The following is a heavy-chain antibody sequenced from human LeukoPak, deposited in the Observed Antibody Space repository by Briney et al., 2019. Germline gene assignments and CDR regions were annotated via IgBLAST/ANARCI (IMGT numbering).Heavy chain of an antibody. CDR3: ARGQDRYFDY. CDR1: GGSFSGYY. J-gene: IGHJ4*02. V-gene: IGHV4-34*01. CDR2: INHSGST. Sequence: PSETLSLTCAVCGGSFSGYYWSWIRQPPGKGLEWIGEINHSGSTNYNPSLKSRVTISVDTSKNQFSLKLSSVTAADTAVYYCARGQDRYFDYWGQGTLVTVSS.